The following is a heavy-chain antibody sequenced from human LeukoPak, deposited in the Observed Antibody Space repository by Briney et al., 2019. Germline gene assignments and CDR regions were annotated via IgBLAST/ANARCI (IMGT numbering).Heavy chain of an antibody. J-gene: IGHJ4*02. CDR1: GFTFSSYA. D-gene: IGHD1-26*01. Sequence: GGSLRLSCAASGFTFSSYAMNWVRQAPGKGLEWVSSISSSSSYIYYADSVKGRFTISRDNAKNSLYLQMNSLRAEDTAVYYCARGGDSGSHDYWGQGTLVTVSS. CDR2: ISSSSSYI. V-gene: IGHV3-21*01. CDR3: ARGGDSGSHDY.